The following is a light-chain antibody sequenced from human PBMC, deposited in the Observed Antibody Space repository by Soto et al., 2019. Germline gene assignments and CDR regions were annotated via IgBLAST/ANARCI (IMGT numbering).Light chain of an antibody. V-gene: IGKV3-15*01. CDR1: QSVSNS. CDR2: ATS. Sequence: TQSPGALSLSPGERATLSCRASQSVSNSLAWYRQRPGQPPSLLIYATSTRATGVPARFTGSGSGTEFTLTISSLQSEDFAVYYCHQYYDWPPWTFGQGTKVDIK. CDR3: HQYYDWPPWT. J-gene: IGKJ1*01.